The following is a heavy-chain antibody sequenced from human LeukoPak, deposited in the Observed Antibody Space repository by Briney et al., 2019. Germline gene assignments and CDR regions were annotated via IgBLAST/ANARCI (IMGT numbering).Heavy chain of an antibody. CDR3: AILGDCSSTSCCYNDYYGMDV. CDR2: IIPTFGTA. D-gene: IGHD2-2*01. CDR1: GGTFSSYA. V-gene: IGHV1-69*01. Sequence: SVKVSCKASGGTFSSYAISWVRQAPGQGLEWMGGIIPTFGTANYAQKFQGRVTITADESTSTAYMELSSLRSEDTAVYYCAILGDCSSTSCCYNDYYGMDVWGKGTTVTVSS. J-gene: IGHJ6*04.